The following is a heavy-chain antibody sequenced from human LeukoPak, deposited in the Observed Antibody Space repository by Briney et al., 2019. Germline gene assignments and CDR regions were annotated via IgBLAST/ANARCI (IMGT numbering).Heavy chain of an antibody. CDR2: IKQDGSEK. D-gene: IGHD3-9*01. CDR3: AREGAGYYLDY. Sequence: PGGSLRLSCAASGFTFSNYWMSWVRQAPGKGLEWVANIKQDGSEKNYVDSVKGGSTISRDNAKNSLYLQMNSLRAEDTAVYYCAREGAGYYLDYWGQGTLVTVPS. J-gene: IGHJ4*02. V-gene: IGHV3-7*01. CDR1: GFTFSNYW.